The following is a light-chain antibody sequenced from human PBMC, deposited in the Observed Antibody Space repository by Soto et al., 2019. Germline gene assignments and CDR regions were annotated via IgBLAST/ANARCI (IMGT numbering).Light chain of an antibody. CDR3: QQPNSFPWT. Sequence: DIPMTQSPSSVSASVGDRVTITCRASQAISGWLAWFQQKPGEAPKLLIYGAFSLQSGVPSRFSGSGSGTDFTLTISSLQPEDSATYYCQQPNSFPWTFGQGTKVEIK. J-gene: IGKJ1*01. CDR2: GAF. V-gene: IGKV1D-12*01. CDR1: QAISGW.